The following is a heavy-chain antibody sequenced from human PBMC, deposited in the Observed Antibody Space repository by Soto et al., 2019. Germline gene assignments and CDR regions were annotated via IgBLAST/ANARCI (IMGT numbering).Heavy chain of an antibody. Sequence: GASVKVSCKASGYTFTGYYMHWVRQAPGQGLEWMGWINPNSGGTNYAQKFQGWVTMTRDTSISTAYMELSRLRSDDTAVYYCASSQRYCSGGSCYSGYYGMDVWGQGTTVTVSS. CDR3: ASSQRYCSGGSCYSGYYGMDV. V-gene: IGHV1-2*04. J-gene: IGHJ6*02. D-gene: IGHD2-15*01. CDR1: GYTFTGYY. CDR2: INPNSGGT.